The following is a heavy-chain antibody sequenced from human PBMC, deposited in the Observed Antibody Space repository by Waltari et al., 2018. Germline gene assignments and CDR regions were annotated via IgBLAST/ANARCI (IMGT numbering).Heavy chain of an antibody. Sequence: EVQLVETGGGLIQPGGSLRLSCAASGFTVSSNYMSWVRQAPGKGLEWVSVSYSGGSTYYADSVKGRFTISRDNSKNTLYLQMNSLRAEDTAVYYCARDLESSWYNAFDIWGQGTMVTVSS. V-gene: IGHV3-53*02. CDR1: GFTVSSNY. D-gene: IGHD6-13*01. CDR3: ARDLESSWYNAFDI. CDR2: SYSGGST. J-gene: IGHJ3*02.